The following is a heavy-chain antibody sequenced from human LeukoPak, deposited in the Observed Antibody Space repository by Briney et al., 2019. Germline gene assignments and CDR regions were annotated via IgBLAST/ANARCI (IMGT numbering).Heavy chain of an antibody. CDR2: HRGSGFT. V-gene: IGHV3-23*01. J-gene: IGHJ4*02. D-gene: IGHD6-6*01. Sequence: GGSLRLSCAASGFTYSSYAMSCVRQAPGKGLEEVSAHRGSGFTYYADSVKGRFTITSDNSKNTLYLQMNSLRADDTAVYYCARGLYSSSPWGQGTLVTVSS. CDR1: GFTYSSYA. CDR3: ARGLYSSSP.